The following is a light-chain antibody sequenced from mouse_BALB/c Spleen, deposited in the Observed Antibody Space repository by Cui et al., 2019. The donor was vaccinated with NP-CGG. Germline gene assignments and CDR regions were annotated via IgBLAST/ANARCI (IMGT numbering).Light chain of an antibody. CDR3: ALWYSNHWV. V-gene: IGLV1*01. CDR2: GTN. Sequence: QTVVTPESALTTSPGETVTLTLRSSTGAVTTNNYANWVQEKPDHLFTGLIGGTNNRAPGVPARFSGSLIGDKAALTITGAQTEDEAIYFCALWYSNHWVFGGGTKLTVL. CDR1: TGAVTTNNY. J-gene: IGLJ1*01.